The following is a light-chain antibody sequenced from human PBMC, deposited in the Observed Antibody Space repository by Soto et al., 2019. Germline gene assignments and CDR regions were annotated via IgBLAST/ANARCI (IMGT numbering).Light chain of an antibody. J-gene: IGKJ2*01. CDR2: DAS. V-gene: IGKV3-11*01. Sequence: EIVLTQSPATLSLSPGERATLSCRASQSVSTYLAWYQQKPGQAPRLLIYDASNRATGIPARFSGSGSGTDFTLTISSLEPEDSAIYHCQQRSNWNTFGQGTKLEIK. CDR1: QSVSTY. CDR3: QQRSNWNT.